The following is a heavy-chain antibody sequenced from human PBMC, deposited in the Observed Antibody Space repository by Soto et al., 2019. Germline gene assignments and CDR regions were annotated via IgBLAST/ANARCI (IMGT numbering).Heavy chain of an antibody. CDR1: GGSISSGGYY. CDR2: IYYSGST. V-gene: IGHV4-31*03. D-gene: IGHD3-9*01. Sequence: PSETLSLTCTVSGGSISSGGYYWSWIRQHPGKGLEWIGYIYYSGSTYYNPSLKSRVTISVDTSKNQFSLKLSSVTAADTAMYYCARDSYELTYYDILTGPTRYYYYMDVWGKGTTVTVSS. CDR3: ARDSYELTYYDILTGPTRYYYYMDV. J-gene: IGHJ6*03.